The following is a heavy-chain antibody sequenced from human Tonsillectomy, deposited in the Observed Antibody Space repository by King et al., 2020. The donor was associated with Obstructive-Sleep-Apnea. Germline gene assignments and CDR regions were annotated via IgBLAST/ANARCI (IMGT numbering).Heavy chain of an antibody. CDR1: GFTFSIYS. D-gene: IGHD1-26*01. Sequence: DVQLVESGGGLVQPGGSLRLSCAASGFTFSIYSMNWVRQAPGKGLEWVSYISSSSRTINYADSLKGRFTISRDNAKNSLYLQMNSLRAEDTAVYYCARVGRGGIVGATSDYWGQGTLVTVSS. J-gene: IGHJ4*02. CDR2: ISSSSRTI. V-gene: IGHV3-48*04. CDR3: ARVGRGGIVGATSDY.